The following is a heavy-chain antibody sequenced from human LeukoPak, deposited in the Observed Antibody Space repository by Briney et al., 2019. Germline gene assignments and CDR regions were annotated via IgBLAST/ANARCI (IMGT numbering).Heavy chain of an antibody. V-gene: IGHV5-51*01. CDR2: IYPSDSDT. CDR1: GYSFTSHW. CDR3: ARRGYCSGTSCYVFDF. D-gene: IGHD2-2*01. J-gene: IGHJ4*02. Sequence: GESLKISCKGSGYSFTSHWIGWVRQMPGKGLEWIGIIYPSDSDTRYSPSFQGQVTISADKSISTAYLEWSSLEASDTAMYYCARRGYCSGTSCYVFDFWGQGTLVTVSS.